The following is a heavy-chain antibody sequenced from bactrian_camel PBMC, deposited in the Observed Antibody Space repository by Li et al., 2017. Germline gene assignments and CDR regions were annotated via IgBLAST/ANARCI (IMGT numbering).Heavy chain of an antibody. J-gene: IGHJ4*01. CDR1: GSRLDETD. Sequence: HVQLVESGGGSVPAGGSLTISCTAPGSRLDETDMAWYRQAPGHECELVSTLSVDGATTYADSVNGRFAISQENAQNTLFLIMNNLKSEDTAVYYCAAAGEKRVKEWLGLGCYGQGTQVTVS. CDR2: LSVDGAT. D-gene: IGHD5*01. V-gene: IGHV3S53*01.